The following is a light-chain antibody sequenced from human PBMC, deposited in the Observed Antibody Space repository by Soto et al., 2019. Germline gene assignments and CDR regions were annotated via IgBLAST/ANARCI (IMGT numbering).Light chain of an antibody. V-gene: IGKV1-39*01. Sequence: DIQMNQSPSSLSASVGDRVTITCRARQTISNYLNWYQQKPGKAPKLLIYAASTLLSGVPSRFTGAGSGTDFTLTIDSLQPEDFATYFGQQSYSSPWTFGQGTKVEI. J-gene: IGKJ1*01. CDR1: QTISNY. CDR3: QQSYSSPWT. CDR2: AAS.